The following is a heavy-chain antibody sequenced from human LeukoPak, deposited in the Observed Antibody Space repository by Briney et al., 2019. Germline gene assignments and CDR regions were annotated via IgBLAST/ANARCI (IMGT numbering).Heavy chain of an antibody. V-gene: IGHV4-34*01. D-gene: IGHD3/OR15-3a*01. CDR3: ARHWTGYYYSDWFDP. CDR1: GGSFSGYY. CDR2: INHSGST. Sequence: SETLSLTCAVYGGSFSGYYWSWIRQPPGKGLEWIGEINHSGSTNYNPSLKSRVTISVDTSKNQFSLKLSSVTAADTAVYYCARHWTGYYYSDWFDPWGQGTLVTVSS. J-gene: IGHJ5*02.